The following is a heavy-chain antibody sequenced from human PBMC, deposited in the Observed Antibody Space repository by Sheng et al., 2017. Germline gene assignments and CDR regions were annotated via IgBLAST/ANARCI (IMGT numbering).Heavy chain of an antibody. Sequence: QVQLVESGGGVVQPGGSLRLSCAASGFTFSSYGMHWVRQAPGKGLEWVAFIRYDGSNKYYADSVKGRFTISRDNSKNTLYLQMNSLRAEDTAVYYCAKDYYPGYCSSTSCYALNAFDIWGQGTMVTVSS. D-gene: IGHD2-2*01. CDR1: GFTFSSYG. J-gene: IGHJ3*02. CDR3: AKDYYPGYCSSTSCYALNAFDI. CDR2: IRYDGSNK. V-gene: IGHV3-30*02.